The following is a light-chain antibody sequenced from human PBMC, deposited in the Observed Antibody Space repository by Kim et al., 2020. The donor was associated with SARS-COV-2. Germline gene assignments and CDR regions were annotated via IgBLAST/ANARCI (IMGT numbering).Light chain of an antibody. V-gene: IGKV3-15*01. Sequence: VSPGERATLSCKARQSVSRNFAWYQQKPGQAPRLLIYGASTRATGSPARFSGSGSGTEFTLTISSLQSEDFAVYYCQQYNNWPLTFGGGTKVDIK. CDR3: QQYNNWPLT. CDR1: QSVSRN. J-gene: IGKJ4*01. CDR2: GAS.